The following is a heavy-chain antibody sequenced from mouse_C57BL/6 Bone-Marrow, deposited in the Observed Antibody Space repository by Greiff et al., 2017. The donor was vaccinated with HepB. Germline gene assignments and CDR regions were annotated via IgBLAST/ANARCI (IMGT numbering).Heavy chain of an antibody. CDR2: ISSGGSYT. Sequence: EVQLVESGGDLVKPGGSLKLSCAASGYTFTSYGMSWVRQTPDKRLEWVATISSGGSYTYYPDSVKGRFTISRDNAQNTLYLQMSSLKSEDTAMYYCARQRTLTVSGGQGTLVTVSA. CDR1: GYTFTSYG. V-gene: IGHV5-6*01. CDR3: ARQRTLTVS. J-gene: IGHJ3*01.